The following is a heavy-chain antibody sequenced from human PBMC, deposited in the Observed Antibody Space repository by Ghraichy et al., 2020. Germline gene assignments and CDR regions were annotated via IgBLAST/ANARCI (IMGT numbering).Heavy chain of an antibody. CDR1: GFTFSSYA. CDR3: AKDFWAEDSSGWYGEYYFDY. Sequence: GGSLRLSCAASGFTFSSYAMSWVRQAPGKGLEWVSAISGSGGSTYYADSVKGRFTISRDNSKNTLYLQMNSLRAEDTAVYYCAKDFWAEDSSGWYGEYYFDYWGQGTLVTVSS. CDR2: ISGSGGST. V-gene: IGHV3-23*01. D-gene: IGHD6-19*01. J-gene: IGHJ4*02.